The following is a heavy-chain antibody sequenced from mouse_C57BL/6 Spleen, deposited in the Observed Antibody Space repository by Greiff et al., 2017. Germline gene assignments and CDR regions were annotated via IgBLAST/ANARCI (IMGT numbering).Heavy chain of an antibody. D-gene: IGHD1-1*01. J-gene: IGHJ3*01. CDR2: INPNNGGT. V-gene: IGHV1-22*01. CDR1: GYTFTDYN. Sequence: VQLQQSGPELVKPGASVKMSCKASGYTFTDYNMHWVKQSHGKSLEWIGYINPNNGGTSYNQKFKGKATLTVNKSSSTAYMELRSLTSEDSAVYYCAREGTTVVDPFAYWGQGTLVTVSA. CDR3: AREGTTVVDPFAY.